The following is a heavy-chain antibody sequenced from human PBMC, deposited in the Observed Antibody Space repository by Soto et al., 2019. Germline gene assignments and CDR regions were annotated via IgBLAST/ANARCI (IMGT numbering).Heavy chain of an antibody. CDR3: AKKRGATGNWYFDL. Sequence: GGSLRLSCAASGFTFSNYAMTWVRQAPGKGLEWVSSISGSGGSTFYADSVKGRFTISRDSSKNTLYLQMNSLRAEDTAIYYCAKKRGATGNWYFDLWGRGTLVTVSS. J-gene: IGHJ2*01. CDR1: GFTFSNYA. CDR2: ISGSGGST. D-gene: IGHD1-26*01. V-gene: IGHV3-23*01.